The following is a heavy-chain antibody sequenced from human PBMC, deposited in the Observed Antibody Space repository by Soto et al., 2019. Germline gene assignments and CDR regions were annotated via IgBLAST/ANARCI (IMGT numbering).Heavy chain of an antibody. CDR1: GFTFSSYS. Sequence: EVQLVESGGGLVKPGGSLRLSCAASGFTFSSYSMNWVRQAPGKGLEWVSSIISSSSYIYYADSVKGRFTISRDDAKNPVYLQMIRLSAEDTALYYCGRGDTRYCSSPSYYYYYYGMDVWGQGTTVTGSS. J-gene: IGHJ6*02. CDR2: IISSSSYI. V-gene: IGHV3-21*01. CDR3: GRGDTRYCSSPSYYYYYYGMDV. D-gene: IGHD2-2*01.